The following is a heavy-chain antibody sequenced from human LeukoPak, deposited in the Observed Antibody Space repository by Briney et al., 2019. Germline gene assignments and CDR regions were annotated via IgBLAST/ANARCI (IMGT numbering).Heavy chain of an antibody. CDR3: ARTPINSKLSSWYLNWFDP. Sequence: ASVNVSCKASGYTFTSYAMHWVRQAPGQRLEWMGWINAGNGNTKYSQKFQGRVTITRDTSASTAYMELSSLRSEDTAVYYCARTPINSKLSSWYLNWFDPWGQGTLVTVSS. V-gene: IGHV1-3*01. J-gene: IGHJ5*02. D-gene: IGHD6-13*01. CDR2: INAGNGNT. CDR1: GYTFTSYA.